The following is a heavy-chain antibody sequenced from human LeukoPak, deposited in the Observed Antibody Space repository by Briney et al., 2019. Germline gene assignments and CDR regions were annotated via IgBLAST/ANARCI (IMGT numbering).Heavy chain of an antibody. D-gene: IGHD3-3*01. CDR3: AIVLVDENDGGYYWSDDAFDI. Sequence: PSETLSLTCAVYGGSFSGYYWSWLRQPPGKGLEWIGEINHSGSTNYNPSLKSRVTISVDTSKNEFSLKLSSVTAADTAVYYCAIVLVDENDGGYYWSDDAFDIWGQGTMVTVSS. CDR2: INHSGST. J-gene: IGHJ3*02. V-gene: IGHV4-34*01. CDR1: GGSFSGYY.